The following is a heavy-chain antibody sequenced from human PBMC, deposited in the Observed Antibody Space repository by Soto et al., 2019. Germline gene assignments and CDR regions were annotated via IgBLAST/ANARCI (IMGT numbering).Heavy chain of an antibody. V-gene: IGHV3-30*18. D-gene: IGHD3-22*01. CDR1: GFIFNNNA. CDR3: AKVGSRGWSNLAY. J-gene: IGHJ4*02. CDR2: ILHEGSNK. Sequence: QVQLVESGGGVVQPGRSLRLSRAASGFIFNNNAMHWVRQAPGKGLEWVAVILHEGSNKYYAESVKGRFTISRDNSKNTLYLGMNSLRAEDTAVYYCAKVGSRGWSNLAYWGQGTLVIVSS.